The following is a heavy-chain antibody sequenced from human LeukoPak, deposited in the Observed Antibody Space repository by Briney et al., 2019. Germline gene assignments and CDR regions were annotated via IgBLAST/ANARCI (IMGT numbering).Heavy chain of an antibody. V-gene: IGHV4-59*11. CDR2: ISYIGST. D-gene: IGHD4-17*01. J-gene: IGHJ3*02. CDR1: DDFFSSHY. Sequence: SETLSLTCAVSDDFFSSHYWTWIRQPPGKGLEWIGYISYIGSTNYNPSLKSRVTISIDTSKNQFSLKLSSVTAADTAVYYCARDLVTVTKGFDIWGQGTMVSVSS. CDR3: ARDLVTVTKGFDI.